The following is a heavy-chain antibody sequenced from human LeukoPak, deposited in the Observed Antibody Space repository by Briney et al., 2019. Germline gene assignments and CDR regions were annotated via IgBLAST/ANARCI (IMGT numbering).Heavy chain of an antibody. Sequence: PGGSLRLSCAASGFTFSRYSMNWVRQARGKGLEWVSYISSTSSVIYYADSVKGRFTISRDNAKNSLYLQMSSLRAEDTAVYYCARNLPAADYWGQGTLVTVSS. CDR2: ISSTSSVI. V-gene: IGHV3-48*04. CDR3: ARNLPAADY. J-gene: IGHJ4*02. D-gene: IGHD2-2*01. CDR1: GFTFSRYS.